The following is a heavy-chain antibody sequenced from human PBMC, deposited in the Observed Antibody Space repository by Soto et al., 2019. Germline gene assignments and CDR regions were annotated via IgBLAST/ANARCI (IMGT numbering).Heavy chain of an antibody. CDR1: GFNFSDYY. CDR3: ATGLKDTSNRPSFDS. V-gene: IGHV3-11*01. J-gene: IGHJ4*02. D-gene: IGHD2-8*01. CDR2: ILSLESHK. Sequence: PGGSLRLSCSGFGFNFSDYYMNWIRQSPVKGLEWVSSILSLESHKYYAASVMGRFSVSRDNAKRSLFLQMNNLRAEDTGIYFCATGLKDTSNRPSFDSWGPGRRSPSPQ.